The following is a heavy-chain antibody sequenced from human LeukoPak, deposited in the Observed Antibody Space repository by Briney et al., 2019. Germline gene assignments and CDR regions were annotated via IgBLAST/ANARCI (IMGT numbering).Heavy chain of an antibody. CDR2: IIPIFGTA. D-gene: IGHD3-22*01. J-gene: IGHJ4*02. V-gene: IGHV1-69*01. Sequence: ASVKVSCKASGGTFSSYAISWVRQAPGQGLEWMGGIIPIFGTANYAQKFQGRVTITADESTSTAYMELSSLRSEDTAVYYCARDFSYYDSSGYSPIFDYWGQGTLVTVSS. CDR1: GGTFSSYA. CDR3: ARDFSYYDSSGYSPIFDY.